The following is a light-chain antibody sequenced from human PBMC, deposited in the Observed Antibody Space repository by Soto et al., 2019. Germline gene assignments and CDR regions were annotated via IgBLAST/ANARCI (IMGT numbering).Light chain of an antibody. J-gene: IGLJ2*01. V-gene: IGLV1-40*01. Sequence: QAVVTQPPSVSGAPGERVTSSCTGSSSDIGAGYRVRWYQQVPGTAPKLLIYDNTNRPSGVPARFSGSKSGTSASLAISGLQAEDEADYYCQSFDKYLSAVVFGGGTKLTVL. CDR3: QSFDKYLSAVV. CDR1: SSDIGAGYR. CDR2: DNT.